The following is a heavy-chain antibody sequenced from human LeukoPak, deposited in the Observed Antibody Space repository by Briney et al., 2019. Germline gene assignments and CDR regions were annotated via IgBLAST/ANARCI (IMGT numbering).Heavy chain of an antibody. CDR3: ARQRGSWYIDY. D-gene: IGHD6-13*01. CDR1: GGSISGSSYY. J-gene: IGHJ4*02. Sequence: PSETLSLTCTVSGGSISGSSYYWGWIRQPPGKGLEFIGSIYYSGSTYYNPSLKSRVTISVDTSKNQFSLKLSSVTVADTAVYYCARQRGSWYIDYWGQGTLVTVSS. CDR2: IYYSGST. V-gene: IGHV4-39*01.